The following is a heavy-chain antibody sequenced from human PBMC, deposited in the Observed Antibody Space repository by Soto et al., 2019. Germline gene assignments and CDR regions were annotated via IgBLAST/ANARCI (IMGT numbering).Heavy chain of an antibody. J-gene: IGHJ6*02. D-gene: IGHD4-17*01. CDR1: GGTFSSYA. Sequence: ASVKVSWKASGGTFSSYAISWVRQAPGQGLEWMGGIIPIFGTANYAQKFQGRVTITADESTSTAYMELSSLRSEDTAVYYCARDRSGDYLLAGYGMDVRGQATSVTVSS. CDR3: ARDRSGDYLLAGYGMDV. V-gene: IGHV1-69*13. CDR2: IIPIFGTA.